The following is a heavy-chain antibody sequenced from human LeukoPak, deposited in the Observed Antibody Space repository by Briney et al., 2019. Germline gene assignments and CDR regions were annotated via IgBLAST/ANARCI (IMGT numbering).Heavy chain of an antibody. J-gene: IGHJ6*02. V-gene: IGHV3-23*01. D-gene: IGHD6-6*01. CDR1: GFTFSNYA. CDR2: ISGSGGST. CDR3: ARDLLSSSRNYYYYGMDV. Sequence: GGSLRLSCAASGFTFSNYAMSWVRQAPGKGLEWVSTISGSGGSTYYADSVKGRSTISRDNSKNTLYLQMNSLRAEDTAVYYCARDLLSSSRNYYYYGMDVWGQGTTVTVSS.